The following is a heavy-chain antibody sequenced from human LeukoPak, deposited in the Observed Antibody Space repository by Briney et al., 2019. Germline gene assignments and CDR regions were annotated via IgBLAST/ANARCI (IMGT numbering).Heavy chain of an antibody. D-gene: IGHD1-14*01. CDR1: GGPISNYY. Sequence: SETLSLTCTVSGGPISNYYWSWIRQPPGKGLEWIGYIYYSGSTNYNPSLKSRVTISVDTSKNQFSLRLSSVTAADTAVYYCARSPRGGTKAYFDYWGQGTLVTVSP. CDR2: IYYSGST. J-gene: IGHJ4*02. V-gene: IGHV4-59*01. CDR3: ARSPRGGTKAYFDY.